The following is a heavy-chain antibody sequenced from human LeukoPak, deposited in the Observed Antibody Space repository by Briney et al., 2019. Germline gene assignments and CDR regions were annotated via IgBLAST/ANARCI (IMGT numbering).Heavy chain of an antibody. Sequence: SETLSLTCAVYGGSFSGYYWSWIRQPPGKGLEWIGSIYYSGSTYYNPSLKSRVTISVDTSKNQFSLKLSSVTAADTAVYYCAGGYVGFHYWGQGTLVTVSS. CDR1: GGSFSGYY. D-gene: IGHD3-16*01. V-gene: IGHV4-34*01. CDR3: AGGYVGFHY. CDR2: IYYSGST. J-gene: IGHJ4*02.